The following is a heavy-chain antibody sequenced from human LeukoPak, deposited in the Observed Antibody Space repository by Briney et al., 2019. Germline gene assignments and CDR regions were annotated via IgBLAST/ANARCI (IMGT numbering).Heavy chain of an antibody. Sequence: GGSLRLSCTASGFTFGDYAMDWVRQAPGKGLEWVGFVRSKAYGGTPEYGASVKGRFTISRDDSKAIAYLQMNSLTAEDTAVYFCTTEGVASPTKFEYWGQGTLVTVSS. CDR1: GFTFGDYA. CDR2: VRSKAYGGTP. D-gene: IGHD4-23*01. V-gene: IGHV3-49*04. CDR3: TTEGVASPTKFEY. J-gene: IGHJ4*02.